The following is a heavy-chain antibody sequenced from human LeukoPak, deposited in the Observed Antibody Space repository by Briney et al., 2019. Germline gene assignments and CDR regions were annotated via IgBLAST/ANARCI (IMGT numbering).Heavy chain of an antibody. CDR2: ISGSGGST. J-gene: IGHJ3*02. CDR1: GFTVSSNY. Sequence: GGSLRLSCAASGFTVSSNYMSWVRRAPGKGLEWVSAISGSGGSTYYADSVKGRFTISRDNSKNTLYLQMNSLRAEDTAVYYCAKVKYNWNDGNAFDIWGKGTTVTVSS. V-gene: IGHV3-23*01. CDR3: AKVKYNWNDGNAFDI. D-gene: IGHD1-1*01.